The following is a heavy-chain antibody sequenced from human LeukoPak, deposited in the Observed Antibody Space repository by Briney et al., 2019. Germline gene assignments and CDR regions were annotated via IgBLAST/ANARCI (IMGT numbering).Heavy chain of an antibody. D-gene: IGHD3-9*01. Sequence: GGSLRLSCAASGFTFDDYAMHWVRQAPGKGLEWVSGISWNSGSIGYADSVKGRFTISRDNAKNSLHLQMNSLRAEDTAVYYCAKENYDILTGLVDYWGQGTLVTVSS. CDR1: GFTFDDYA. V-gene: IGHV3-9*01. J-gene: IGHJ4*02. CDR3: AKENYDILTGLVDY. CDR2: ISWNSGSI.